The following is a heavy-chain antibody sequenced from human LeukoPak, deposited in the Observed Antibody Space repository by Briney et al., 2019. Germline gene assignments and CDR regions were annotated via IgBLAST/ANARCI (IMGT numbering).Heavy chain of an antibody. CDR1: GGSLSAYY. D-gene: IGHD4-23*01. Sequence: SETLSLTCVVYGGSLSAYYWTWIRQPPGKGLEWIGEINHGGSTNYNPSLKSRVTISVDTSKNQFSLTLSSVTAADTAVYYCARYLDYGGNSRVFQHWGQGTLVTVSS. J-gene: IGHJ1*01. CDR3: ARYLDYGGNSRVFQH. CDR2: INHGGST. V-gene: IGHV4-34*01.